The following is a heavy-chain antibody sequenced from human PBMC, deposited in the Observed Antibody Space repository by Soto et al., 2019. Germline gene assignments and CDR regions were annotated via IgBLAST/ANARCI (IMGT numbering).Heavy chain of an antibody. J-gene: IGHJ6*02. CDR3: ARGILEWLPEERNYSYYGMDV. V-gene: IGHV4-59*01. Sequence: TSETLSLTCTVSGGSISSYYWSWIRQPPGKGLEWIGYIYYSGSTNYNPSLKSRVTISVDTSKNQFSLKLSSVTAADTAVYYCARGILEWLPEERNYSYYGMDVWGQGTTVTVSS. D-gene: IGHD3-3*01. CDR1: GGSISSYY. CDR2: IYYSGST.